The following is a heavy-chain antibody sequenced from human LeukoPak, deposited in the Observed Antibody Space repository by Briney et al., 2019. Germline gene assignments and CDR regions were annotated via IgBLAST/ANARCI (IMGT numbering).Heavy chain of an antibody. CDR2: ISGSGGST. V-gene: IGHV3-23*01. CDR1: GFTFSSYA. CDR3: AKDPHYYYDSSGYYDY. Sequence: QPGGSLRFSCAASGFTFSSYAMSWVRQAPGKGLEWVSAISGSGGSTYYADSVKGRFTISRDNSKNTLYLQMNSLRAEDTAVYYCAKDPHYYYDSSGYYDYWGQGTLVTVSS. D-gene: IGHD3-22*01. J-gene: IGHJ4*02.